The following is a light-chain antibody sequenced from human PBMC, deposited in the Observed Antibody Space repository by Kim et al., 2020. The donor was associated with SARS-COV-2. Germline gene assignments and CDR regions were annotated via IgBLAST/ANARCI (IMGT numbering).Light chain of an antibody. Sequence: GHRVTISFSGSSSNIGSNYVYWYQQLPGTAPKLLIYRNNQRPSGVPDRFSGSKSGTSASLAISGLRSEDEADYYCAAWDDSLSVVVFGGGTQLTVL. J-gene: IGLJ2*01. CDR2: RNN. V-gene: IGLV1-47*01. CDR1: SSNIGSNY. CDR3: AAWDDSLSVVV.